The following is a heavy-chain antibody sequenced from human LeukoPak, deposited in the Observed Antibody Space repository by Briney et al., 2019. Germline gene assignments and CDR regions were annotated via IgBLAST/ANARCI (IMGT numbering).Heavy chain of an antibody. D-gene: IGHD2-21*02. CDR1: GFTFSSYA. CDR3: AKDPRAYCGGDCWDLFDY. V-gene: IGHV3-23*01. J-gene: IGHJ4*02. CDR2: ISGSGGST. Sequence: PGGSLRLSCAASGFTFSSYAMSWLRQAPGKGLEGVSAISGSGGSTYYADSVKGRFTISRDNSKNTLYLQMNSLRAEDTAVYYCAKDPRAYCGGDCWDLFDYWGQGTLVTVSS.